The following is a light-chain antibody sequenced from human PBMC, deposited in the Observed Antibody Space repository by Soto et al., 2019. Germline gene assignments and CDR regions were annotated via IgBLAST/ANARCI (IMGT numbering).Light chain of an antibody. V-gene: IGLV2-14*01. CDR1: SSDVGGYKY. Sequence: QSVLTQPASVSGSPGQSITISCTGTSSDVGGYKYVSWYQQHPGKAPKLMIYEVSNRPSGVSNRFSGSKSGNTASLTISGLQAEDEADYDCTSFTSASTDVFGSGTKVTVL. CDR2: EVS. CDR3: TSFTSASTDV. J-gene: IGLJ1*01.